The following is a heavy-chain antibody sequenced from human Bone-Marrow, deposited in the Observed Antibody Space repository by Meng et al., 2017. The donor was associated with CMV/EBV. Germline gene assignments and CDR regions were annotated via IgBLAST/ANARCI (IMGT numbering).Heavy chain of an antibody. J-gene: IGHJ4*02. Sequence: GESLKISCAASGFTFSSYAMHWVRQAPGKGLEWVAFIRYDGSNKYYADSVKGRFTISRDNSKNTLYLQMNSLRAEDTAVYYCAKDRRGQQLVRNPFDYWGQGTLVTVSS. CDR1: GFTFSSYA. V-gene: IGHV3-30*02. CDR3: AKDRRGQQLVRNPFDY. D-gene: IGHD6-6*01. CDR2: IRYDGSNK.